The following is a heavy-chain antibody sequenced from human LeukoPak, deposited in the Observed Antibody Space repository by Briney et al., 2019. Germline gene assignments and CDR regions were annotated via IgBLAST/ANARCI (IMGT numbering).Heavy chain of an antibody. CDR1: GGSISSYY. V-gene: IGHV4-59*12. CDR3: ARGQFGYSYGYGLDY. Sequence: SETLSLTCTVSGGSISSYYWSWIRQPPGKGLEWIGYIYYSGSTNYNPSLKSRVTISVDTSKNQFSLKLSSVTAADTAVYYCARGQFGYSYGYGLDYWGQGTLVTVSS. CDR2: IYYSGST. J-gene: IGHJ4*02. D-gene: IGHD5-18*01.